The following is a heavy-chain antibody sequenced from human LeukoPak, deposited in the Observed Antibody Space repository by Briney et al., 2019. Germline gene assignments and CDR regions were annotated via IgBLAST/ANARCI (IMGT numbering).Heavy chain of an antibody. D-gene: IGHD3-16*01. J-gene: IGHJ4*02. CDR1: GDSISGYY. CDR3: ARHRFGHLFDY. CDR2: VYHTGHT. V-gene: IGHV4-59*01. Sequence: PSETLSLTCTVSGDSISGYYWSWIRQPPGKGLEWIGYVYHTGHTHYCPSLKSRVTVSLDTSRNQVSLILSSVTAADTAVYYCARHRFGHLFDYWGQGTLVFVSS.